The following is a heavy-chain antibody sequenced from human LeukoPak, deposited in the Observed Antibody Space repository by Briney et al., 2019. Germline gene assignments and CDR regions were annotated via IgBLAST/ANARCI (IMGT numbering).Heavy chain of an antibody. D-gene: IGHD6-19*01. J-gene: IGHJ4*02. V-gene: IGHV3-66*01. CDR2: IYSGGKT. CDR1: GLSVSGNY. Sequence: GGSLRLSCAASGLSVSGNYISWVRQAPGKGLEGVSFIYSGGKTRYADSVKGRFTISTDNSKNTLYLQMNSLRAEDTAVYYCARGSSSGWSYLSYFDYWGQGTLVTVSS. CDR3: ARGSSSGWSYLSYFDY.